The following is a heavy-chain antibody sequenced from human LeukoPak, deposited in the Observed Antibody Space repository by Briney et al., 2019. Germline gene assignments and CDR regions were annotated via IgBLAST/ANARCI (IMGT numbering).Heavy chain of an antibody. CDR3: ARVGGPDDFWSGYPTNWFDP. CDR1: GGSISSGGYY. CDR2: IYYSGST. D-gene: IGHD3-3*01. Sequence: SETLSLTCTVSGGSISSGGYYWSWLRQHPGKGLEWIGYIYYSGSTYYNPSLKSRVTISVDTSKNQFSLKLSSVTAADTAVYYCARVGGPDDFWSGYPTNWFDPWGQGTLVTVSS. J-gene: IGHJ5*02. V-gene: IGHV4-31*03.